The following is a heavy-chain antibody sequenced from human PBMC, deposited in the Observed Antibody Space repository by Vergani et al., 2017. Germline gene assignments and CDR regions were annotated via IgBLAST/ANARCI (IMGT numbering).Heavy chain of an antibody. D-gene: IGHD2-15*01. V-gene: IGHV4-59*01. J-gene: IGHJ5*02. CDR1: GGSISSYY. Sequence: QVQLQESGPGLVKPSETLSLTCTVSGGSISSYYWSWIRQPPGKGLEWIGYIYYSGSTNYNPSLKSRVTISVDTSKNQFCLKLSSVTAADTAVYYCAGGLMGQLGWFDPWGQGTLVTVSS. CDR3: AGGLMGQLGWFDP. CDR2: IYYSGST.